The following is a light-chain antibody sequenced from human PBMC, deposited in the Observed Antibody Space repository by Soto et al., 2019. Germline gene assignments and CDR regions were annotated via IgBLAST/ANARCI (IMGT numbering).Light chain of an antibody. Sequence: QSPATLSVSPGERATLSCRASQSVSRNLLAWYQQKPGQAPRLLIHGVSTRANGIPARLSGSGSGTEFTLSICCLQSEDFAIYYCQQYVQWPLITFGQGTRLEIK. CDR1: QSVSRN. V-gene: IGKV3-15*01. J-gene: IGKJ5*01. CDR3: QQYVQWPLIT. CDR2: GVS.